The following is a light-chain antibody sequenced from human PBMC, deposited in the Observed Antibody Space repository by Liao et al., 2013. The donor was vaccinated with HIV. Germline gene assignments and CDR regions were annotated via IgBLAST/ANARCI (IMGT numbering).Light chain of an antibody. Sequence: SYELTQPPSVSVAPGKAAAISCGGNNIGGKSVHWYQQKPGQAPVLVISHDTDRPSGIPARFSASNSGNTATLTISRVEAGDEADYYCQAWDSSTDVVFGGGTKLTVL. V-gene: IGLV3-21*01. CDR1: NIGGKS. CDR2: HDT. J-gene: IGLJ2*01. CDR3: QAWDSSTDVV.